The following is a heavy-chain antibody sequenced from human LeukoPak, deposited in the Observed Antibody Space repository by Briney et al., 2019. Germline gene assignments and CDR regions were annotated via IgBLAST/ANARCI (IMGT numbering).Heavy chain of an antibody. Sequence: PGRSLRLSCAASGFTFSSYSMNWVRQAPGKGLEWVSSISSSSSYIYYADSVKGRFTISRDNAKNSLYLQMNSLRAEDTAVYYCARDLTMVIDAFDIWGQGTMVTVSS. V-gene: IGHV3-21*01. J-gene: IGHJ3*02. D-gene: IGHD4/OR15-4a*01. CDR1: GFTFSSYS. CDR3: ARDLTMVIDAFDI. CDR2: ISSSSSYI.